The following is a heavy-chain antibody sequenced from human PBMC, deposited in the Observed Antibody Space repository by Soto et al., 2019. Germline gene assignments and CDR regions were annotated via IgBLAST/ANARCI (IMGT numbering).Heavy chain of an antibody. CDR2: INHSGST. CDR3: ARGHEYCSSTSCRNFDY. J-gene: IGHJ4*02. V-gene: IGHV4-34*01. D-gene: IGHD2-2*01. Sequence: SETLSLTCAVYGGSFSGYYWSWIRQPPGKGLEWIGEINHSGSTNYNPSLKSRVTISVDTSKNQFSLKLSSVTAADTAVYYCARGHEYCSSTSCRNFDYWGQGTLVTVSS. CDR1: GGSFSGYY.